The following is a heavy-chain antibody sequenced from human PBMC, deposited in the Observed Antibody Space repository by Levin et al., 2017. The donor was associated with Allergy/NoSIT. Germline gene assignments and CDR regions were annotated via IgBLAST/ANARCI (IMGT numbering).Heavy chain of an antibody. V-gene: IGHV2-5*02. CDR1: GFSLSTTGVG. D-gene: IGHD3-22*01. J-gene: IGHJ5*02. Sequence: GSGPTLVKPTQTLTLTCTFSGFSLSTTGVGVGWIRQPPGKALEWLALIYGDDDKRYSPSLKTRLTITKDTSKNQVVLTMTNMDPVDTGTYYCANRVEWWLYQGNNWFDPWGQGTLVTVSS. CDR3: ANRVEWWLYQGNNWFDP. CDR2: IYGDDDK.